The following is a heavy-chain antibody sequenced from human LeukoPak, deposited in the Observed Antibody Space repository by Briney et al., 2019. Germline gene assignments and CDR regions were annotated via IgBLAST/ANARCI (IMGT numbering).Heavy chain of an antibody. CDR1: GYTFTSYD. J-gene: IGHJ6*03. Sequence: EASVKVSCKASGYTFTSYDINWVRQATGQGLEWMGWMNPNSGNTGYAQKFQGRVTMTRNTSISTAYMELSSLRSVDTAVYYCARRLKLRPDYYYYMDVWGKGTTVTISS. CDR3: ARRLKLRPDYYYYMDV. V-gene: IGHV1-8*01. D-gene: IGHD3-22*01. CDR2: MNPNSGNT.